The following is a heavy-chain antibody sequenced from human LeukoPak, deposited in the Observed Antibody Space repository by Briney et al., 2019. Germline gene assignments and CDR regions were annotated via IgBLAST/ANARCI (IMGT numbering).Heavy chain of an antibody. J-gene: IGHJ5*02. Sequence: PAETLSLTCTVSGGSISSYYWSWIRQPPGKGLEWIGYMDHSGSTNYNPSLKSRVTISVDTSKNQFSLKLSSVTAADTAVYYCARDQGVYDSSGYYYGVWFDPWGQGTLVTVSS. CDR2: MDHSGST. V-gene: IGHV4-59*01. CDR1: GGSISSYY. CDR3: ARDQGVYDSSGYYYGVWFDP. D-gene: IGHD3-22*01.